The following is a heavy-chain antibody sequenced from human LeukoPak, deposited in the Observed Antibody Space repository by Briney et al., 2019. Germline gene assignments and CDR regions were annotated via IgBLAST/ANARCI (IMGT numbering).Heavy chain of an antibody. CDR3: AKDRVGASPLDY. CDR1: GFTFSSYG. V-gene: IGHV3-30*18. Sequence: GKSLRLSYAASGFTFSSYGMHWVRQAPGKGLEWVAVISYDGSNKYYADSVKGRFTISRDNSKNTLYLQMNSLRAEDTAVYYCAKDRVGASPLDYWGQGTLVTVSS. J-gene: IGHJ4*02. CDR2: ISYDGSNK. D-gene: IGHD1-26*01.